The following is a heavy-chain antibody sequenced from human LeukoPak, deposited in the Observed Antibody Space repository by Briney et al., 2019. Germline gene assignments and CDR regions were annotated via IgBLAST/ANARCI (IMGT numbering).Heavy chain of an antibody. CDR2: IYYTGST. CDR1: GGSISSHF. Sequence: SETLSLTCTVSGGSISSHFWSWVRQPPGKRLEWIGSIYYTGSTNYNLSLKSRMTMSVETSKNQFSLKLSSVTAAETAVYYCARSYNSGSYYPYYFDYWGQGTLVTVSS. J-gene: IGHJ4*02. CDR3: ARSYNSGSYYPYYFDY. D-gene: IGHD3-10*01. V-gene: IGHV4-59*11.